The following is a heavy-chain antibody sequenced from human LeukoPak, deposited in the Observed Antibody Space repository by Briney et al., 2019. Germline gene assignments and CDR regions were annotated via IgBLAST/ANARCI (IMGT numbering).Heavy chain of an antibody. V-gene: IGHV3-23*01. CDR1: GFTFSAYS. CDR3: AKGRYEHAFDI. CDR2: ISGSGGST. D-gene: IGHD2-2*01. Sequence: GGSLRLSCAASGFTFSAYSMNWVRQAPGKGLEWVSAISGSGGSTYYADSVKGRFTISRDNSKNTLYLQMNSLRAEDTAVYYCAKGRYEHAFDIWGQGTMVTVSS. J-gene: IGHJ3*02.